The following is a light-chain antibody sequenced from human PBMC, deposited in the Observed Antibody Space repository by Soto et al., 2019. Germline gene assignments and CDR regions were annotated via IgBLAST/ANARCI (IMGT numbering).Light chain of an antibody. CDR2: DAS. CDR3: QQRTNWRVT. V-gene: IGKV3-11*01. J-gene: IGKJ4*01. Sequence: EIVLTQSPATLSLSPGERATLSCRASQSVGSYLAWYQQKPGQAPRLLIDDASNRATGIPARFSGSGSGTDFTLIISSLEPEDFAVYYCQQRTNWRVTFGGGTRVEIK. CDR1: QSVGSY.